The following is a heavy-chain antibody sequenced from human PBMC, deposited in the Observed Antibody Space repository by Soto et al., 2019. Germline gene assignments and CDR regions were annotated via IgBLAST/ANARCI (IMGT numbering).Heavy chain of an antibody. V-gene: IGHV4-34*12. CDR2: IFHGGGT. CDR3: ARPHYDSNTFYSFFDY. J-gene: IGHJ4*02. CDR1: CESFSGYY. Sequence: SETLSLTCAVSCESFSGYYWSWIRQPPGKGLEWIGQIFHGGGTNYSPSLKSRVTISVDTSKNQFSLELSSVTAADTAVYYCARPHYDSNTFYSFFDYWGQGTLVTVSS. D-gene: IGHD3-22*01.